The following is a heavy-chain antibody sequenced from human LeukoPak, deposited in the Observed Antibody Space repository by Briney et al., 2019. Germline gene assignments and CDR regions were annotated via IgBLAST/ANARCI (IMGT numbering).Heavy chain of an antibody. J-gene: IGHJ3*01. V-gene: IGHV3-30*03. CDR3: VARFGFMSTN. Sequence: PGRSLILSYTASRVTFSPYLMMWARQAPGKGLEWVAVISYDGSNKYYADSVKGRFTISRDNSKNTLYLQMNSLRAEDTAVYYCVARFGFMSTNWGLEIMVTVSS. D-gene: IGHD1-1*01. CDR1: RVTFSPYL. CDR2: ISYDGSNK.